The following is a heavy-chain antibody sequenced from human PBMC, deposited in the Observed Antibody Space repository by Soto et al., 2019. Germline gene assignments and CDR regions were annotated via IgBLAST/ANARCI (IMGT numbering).Heavy chain of an antibody. V-gene: IGHV1-18*01. CDR3: AMNEVQPWFDSFDF. Sequence: ASVKVSCKASGYTFTSYGISWVRPAPGQGLEWMGWISAYNGNTNYAQKLQGRVTMTTDTSTSTAYMELRSLRSDDTAVYYCAMNEVQPWFDSFDFRGQGTPVTVSS. D-gene: IGHD5-18*01. CDR1: GYTFTSYG. J-gene: IGHJ4*02. CDR2: ISAYNGNT.